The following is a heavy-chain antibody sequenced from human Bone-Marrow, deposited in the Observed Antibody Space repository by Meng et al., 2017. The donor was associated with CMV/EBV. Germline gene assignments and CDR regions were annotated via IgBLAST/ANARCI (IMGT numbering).Heavy chain of an antibody. D-gene: IGHD1-26*01. CDR2: IKTKIDGETT. Sequence: ESLKISCAASGFTFSNAWMSWVRQAPGKGLEWVGRIKTKIDGETTDFAAAEKGRFSISRDDSKNTLYLQMNGLRAEDTAVYYCATDWSRQLLGSWGQGTLVTVSS. V-gene: IGHV3-15*01. CDR3: ATDWSRQLLGS. J-gene: IGHJ4*02. CDR1: GFTFSNAW.